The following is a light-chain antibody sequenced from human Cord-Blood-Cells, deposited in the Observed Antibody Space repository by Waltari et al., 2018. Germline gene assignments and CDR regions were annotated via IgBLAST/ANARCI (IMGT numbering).Light chain of an antibody. CDR3: QQYYSTPWT. V-gene: IGKV4-1*01. CDR2: WAS. CDR1: QSVLYSSNNKKY. Sequence: DIVMTQSPDSLTVSLRERATINCKSSQSVLYSSNNKKYLAWYQQKPGQTPKRLIYWASTGESGVTDRFSGSGSGTDFTLTIRSLYADDVAVYYCQQYYSTPWTFCQGTKVEIK. J-gene: IGKJ1*01.